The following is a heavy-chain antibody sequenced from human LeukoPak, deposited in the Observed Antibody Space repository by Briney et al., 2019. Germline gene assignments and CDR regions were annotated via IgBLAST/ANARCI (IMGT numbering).Heavy chain of an antibody. Sequence: SSETLSLTCAVYGGSFSGYYWRWIRQPPGTGLEWIAEINNSGTTNYNPSLKGRVTISIDTSKNQFSLKLSSVIAADTAVYYSASSRGYTSGLWYYYMDVWGKGTAVTVSS. V-gene: IGHV4-34*01. D-gene: IGHD6-25*01. J-gene: IGHJ6*03. CDR1: GGSFSGYY. CDR3: ASSRGYTSGLWYYYMDV. CDR2: INNSGTT.